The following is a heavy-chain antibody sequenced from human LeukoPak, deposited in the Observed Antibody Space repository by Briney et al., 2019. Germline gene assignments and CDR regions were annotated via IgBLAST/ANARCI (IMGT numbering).Heavy chain of an antibody. CDR2: IYSSGST. CDR1: GGSISSNY. J-gene: IGHJ6*03. D-gene: IGHD2-2*01. V-gene: IGHV4-4*07. Sequence: SETLSLTCTVSGGSISSNYWSWIRQPAGKGLEWIGRIYSSGSTNYNPSLKSRITMSVDTSKNQFSLKLNSVTAADTAVYYCARIIPNCSSTRCLSQYMDVWGKGTTVTVSS. CDR3: ARIIPNCSSTRCLSQYMDV.